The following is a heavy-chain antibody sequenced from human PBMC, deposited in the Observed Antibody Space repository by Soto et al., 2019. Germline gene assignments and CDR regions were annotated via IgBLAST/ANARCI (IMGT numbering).Heavy chain of an antibody. Sequence: GGSLRLSCAASGFTFSSYAMSWVRQAPEKGLEWVSAISGSGGSTYYADSVKGRFTISRDNSKNTLYLQMNSLRAEDTAVYYCAKGIVVVVAATPGYYYGMDVWGQGTTVTVSS. D-gene: IGHD2-15*01. J-gene: IGHJ6*02. CDR1: GFTFSSYA. V-gene: IGHV3-23*01. CDR2: ISGSGGST. CDR3: AKGIVVVVAATPGYYYGMDV.